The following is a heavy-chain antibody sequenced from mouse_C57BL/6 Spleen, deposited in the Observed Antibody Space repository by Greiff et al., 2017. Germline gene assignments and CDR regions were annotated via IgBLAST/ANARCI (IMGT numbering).Heavy chain of an antibody. CDR2: ISYSGST. CDR1: GYSITSGYD. CDR3: ARDYYGSSGYWYFDV. V-gene: IGHV3-1*01. J-gene: IGHJ1*03. Sequence: EVQLQESGPGMVKPSQSLSLTCTVTGYSITSGYDWHWIRHFPGNKLEWMGYISYSGSTNYNPSLKSRISITHDTSKNHFFLKLNSVTTEDTATYYCARDYYGSSGYWYFDVWGTGTTVTVSS. D-gene: IGHD1-1*01.